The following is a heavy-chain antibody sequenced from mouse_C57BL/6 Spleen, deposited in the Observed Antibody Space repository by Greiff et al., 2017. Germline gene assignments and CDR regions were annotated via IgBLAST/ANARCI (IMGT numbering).Heavy chain of an antibody. V-gene: IGHV1-66*01. Sequence: QVQLQQSGPELVKPGASVKISCKASGYSFTSYYIHWVKQRPGQGLEWIGWIYPGSGNTKYNEKFKGKATLTADTSASTAYMQLSSLTSEDSAVYYWAGGGSSYDYAMDYWGQGTSVTVSS. J-gene: IGHJ4*01. CDR1: GYSFTSYY. D-gene: IGHD1-1*01. CDR3: AGGGSSYDYAMDY. CDR2: IYPGSGNT.